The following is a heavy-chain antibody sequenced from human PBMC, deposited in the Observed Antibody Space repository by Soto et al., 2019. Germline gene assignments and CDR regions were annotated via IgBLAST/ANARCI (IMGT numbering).Heavy chain of an antibody. J-gene: IGHJ3*02. CDR2: IYSDGTT. CDR1: GFTVTNTY. Sequence: EVQLVESGGNLVQPGGSLRLSCAASGFTVTNTYMNWVRQAPGKGLEWVSVIYSDGTTYYADSVEGRFTMSKDNSENTVDLQMNNLRAEDTAVYYCASPNFSACDYDAFDIWGQGAMVTVSS. CDR3: ASPNFSACDYDAFDI. V-gene: IGHV3-66*01. D-gene: IGHD2-21*01.